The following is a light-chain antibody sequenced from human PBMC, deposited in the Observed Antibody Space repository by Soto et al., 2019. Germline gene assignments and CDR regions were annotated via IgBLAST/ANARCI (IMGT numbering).Light chain of an antibody. CDR2: GAT. CDR1: QGINND. V-gene: IGKV1-6*01. Sequence: AIQVTHSPPSLSASVGDRVTITCRASQGINNDLAWYQQKPGKAPKLLIYGATNLHTGVPSRFSGSGSGTDLTLAIRSLQTEDFATYYCLQDHNYPWTFGQGTKVEVK. J-gene: IGKJ1*01. CDR3: LQDHNYPWT.